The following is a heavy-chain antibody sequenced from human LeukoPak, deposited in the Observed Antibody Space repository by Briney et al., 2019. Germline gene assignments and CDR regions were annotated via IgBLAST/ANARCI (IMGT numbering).Heavy chain of an antibody. CDR1: GGSISSYY. CDR3: AREYHDILTGYFYFDY. CDR2: IYYSGST. J-gene: IGHJ4*02. Sequence: PSETLSLTCTVSGGSISSYYWSWIRQPPGKGLEWIGYIYYSGSTNYNPSLKSRVTISVDTSKNQFSLKLSSVTAADTAVYYCAREYHDILTGYFYFDYWGQGNLVTVSS. D-gene: IGHD3-9*01. V-gene: IGHV4-59*01.